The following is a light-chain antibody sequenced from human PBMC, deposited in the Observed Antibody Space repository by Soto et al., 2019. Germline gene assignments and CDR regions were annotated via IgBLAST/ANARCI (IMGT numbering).Light chain of an antibody. CDR1: QSVTNDY. CDR2: GAS. Sequence: EIVWTQSPGTLSLSPGERATLSCRASQSVTNDYVAWYQHKPGQPPRLLVYGASNRATDITDRFSGSGSGTDFTLTMSRLEPEDFAVYTCQQYGTSPYTCGQGTKLEI. J-gene: IGKJ2*01. V-gene: IGKV3-20*01. CDR3: QQYGTSPYT.